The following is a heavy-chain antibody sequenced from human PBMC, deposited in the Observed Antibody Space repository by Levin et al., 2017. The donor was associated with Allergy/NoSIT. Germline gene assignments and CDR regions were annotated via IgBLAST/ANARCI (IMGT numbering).Heavy chain of an antibody. J-gene: IGHJ3*02. Sequence: SGPTLVKPTQTLTLTCTFSGFSLSTSGVGVGWIRQPPGKALEWLALIYWDDDKRYSPSLKSRLTITKDTSKNQVVLTMTNMDPVDTATYYCAHYCSGGSCYFHAAFDIWGQGTMVTVSS. V-gene: IGHV2-5*02. CDR1: GFSLSTSGVG. CDR2: IYWDDDK. CDR3: AHYCSGGSCYFHAAFDI. D-gene: IGHD2-15*01.